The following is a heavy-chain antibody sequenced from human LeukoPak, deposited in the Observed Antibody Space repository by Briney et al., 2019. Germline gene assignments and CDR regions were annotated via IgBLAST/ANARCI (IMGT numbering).Heavy chain of an antibody. Sequence: SETLSLTCAVSGYSISSGYYWGWIRQPPGKGLEWIGSIYHSGSTYYNPSLESPVTLSVDTSKNQFSLRLSSVTATDTAVYYCARQGSYYRFDYWGQGTLVTVSS. J-gene: IGHJ4*02. CDR1: GYSISSGYY. CDR3: ARQGSYYRFDY. CDR2: IYHSGST. D-gene: IGHD1-26*01. V-gene: IGHV4-38-2*01.